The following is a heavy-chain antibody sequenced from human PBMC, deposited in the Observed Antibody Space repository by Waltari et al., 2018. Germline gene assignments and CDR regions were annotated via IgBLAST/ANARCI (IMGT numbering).Heavy chain of an antibody. Sequence: QVQLQESGPGLVKPSQTLSLTCTVSGGSISSGSYYWSWIRQPAGKGLEWIGRIYTSGSTNYNPSLKSRVTISVDTSKNQFSLKLSSVTAADTAVYYCARVPSYYYGSGYLIGYYGMDVWGQGTTVTVSS. D-gene: IGHD3-10*01. CDR1: GGSISSGSYY. CDR3: ARVPSYYYGSGYLIGYYGMDV. CDR2: IYTSGST. V-gene: IGHV4-61*02. J-gene: IGHJ6*02.